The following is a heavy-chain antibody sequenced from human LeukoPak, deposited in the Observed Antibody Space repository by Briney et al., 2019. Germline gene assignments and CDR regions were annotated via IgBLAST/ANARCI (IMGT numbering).Heavy chain of an antibody. CDR2: INHSGST. J-gene: IGHJ4*02. CDR1: GGSITGYY. V-gene: IGHV4-34*01. Sequence: SETLSLTCAVYGGSITGYYWSWIRQPPGKGLEWIGEINHSGSTNYNPSLKSRVTISVDTSKNQFSLKLSSVTAADTAVYYCARGPRYDYVWGSYRAWGDYWGQGTLVTVSS. D-gene: IGHD3-16*02. CDR3: ARGPRYDYVWGSYRAWGDY.